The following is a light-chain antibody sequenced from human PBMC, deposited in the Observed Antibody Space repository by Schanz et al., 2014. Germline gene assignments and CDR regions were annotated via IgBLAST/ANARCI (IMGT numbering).Light chain of an antibody. V-gene: IGKV1-39*01. CDR2: GAS. CDR1: QSISTY. Sequence: DIQMTQSPSSLSASVGDRVTITCRAGQSISTYLNWYQQKPGKAPKLLIYGASSLQSGVPSRFSGHGSGTEFTLTISSLQPEDFATYYCQQSYSTPVTFGQGTKVEIK. J-gene: IGKJ1*01. CDR3: QQSYSTPVT.